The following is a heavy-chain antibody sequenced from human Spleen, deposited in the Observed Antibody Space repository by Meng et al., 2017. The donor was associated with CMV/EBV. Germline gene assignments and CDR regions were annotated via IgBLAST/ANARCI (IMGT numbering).Heavy chain of an antibody. D-gene: IGHD3-10*01. Sequence: SVKVSCKASGGTFSSYAISWVRQAPGQGLEYMGGIIPIRNITNYTQKFQGRVTIIADKSTSTAYMELSSLRSDDTAVYYCARYYYGAFSMDVWGQGTTVTVSS. CDR2: IIPIRNIT. CDR3: ARYYYGAFSMDV. J-gene: IGHJ6*02. CDR1: GGTFSSYA. V-gene: IGHV1-69*10.